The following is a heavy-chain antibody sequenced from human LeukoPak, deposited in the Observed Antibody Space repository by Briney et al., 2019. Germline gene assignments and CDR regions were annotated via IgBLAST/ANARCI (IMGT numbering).Heavy chain of an antibody. V-gene: IGHV1-24*01. CDR1: GYTLTELS. Sequence: ASVKVSCKVSGYTLTELSMHWVRQAPGKGLEWMGGFDPEDGETIYAQKFQGRVTMTEDTSTDTAYMELSSLRSEDTAVYYCARVAEEYIVGAKAADYWGQGTLVTVSS. CDR2: FDPEDGET. D-gene: IGHD1-26*01. J-gene: IGHJ4*02. CDR3: ARVAEEYIVGAKAADY.